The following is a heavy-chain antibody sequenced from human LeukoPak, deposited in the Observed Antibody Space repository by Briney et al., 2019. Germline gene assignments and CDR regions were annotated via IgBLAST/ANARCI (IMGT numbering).Heavy chain of an antibody. CDR2: IYPGDSDT. CDR1: GYSFTSYW. D-gene: IGHD3-3*01. Sequence: GESLKISCKGSGYSFTSYWIGWVRQMPGKGLEWMRIIYPGDSDTRYSPSFQGQVTISADKSISTAYLQWSSLKVSDTAMYYCARIEYITAGMYYFDYWGQGTLVTVSS. J-gene: IGHJ4*02. V-gene: IGHV5-51*01. CDR3: ARIEYITAGMYYFDY.